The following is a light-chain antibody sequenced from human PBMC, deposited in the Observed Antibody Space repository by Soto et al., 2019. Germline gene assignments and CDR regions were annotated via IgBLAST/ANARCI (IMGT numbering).Light chain of an antibody. J-gene: IGKJ1*01. V-gene: IGKV1-5*01. CDR2: DPS. CDR1: QSVSDW. Sequence: DIPMTQSPSTLSASVGDRLTITCRASQSVSDWLAWYQQKPGEAPLLLSYDPSTLESGVPPRFSGSGSGPEFKLTARRLQGVEGASDHRQQYSSYPGMFGQGTKVLI. CDR3: QQYSSYPGM.